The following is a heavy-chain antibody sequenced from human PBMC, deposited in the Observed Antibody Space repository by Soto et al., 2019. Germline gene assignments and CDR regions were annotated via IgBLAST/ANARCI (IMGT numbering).Heavy chain of an antibody. CDR3: ARGSSSWFHAFDI. CDR2: TYYRSKWYN. CDR1: RDSVSSNSSS. V-gene: IGHV6-1*01. D-gene: IGHD6-13*01. J-gene: IGHJ3*02. Sequence: SQTLSLTCAMSRDSVSSNSSSWNWIRQSPSRGLEWLGRTYYRSKWYNDYAVSVKSRITINPDTSKNQFSLQLNSVTPEDTAVYYCARGSSSWFHAFDIWGQGTMVTVSS.